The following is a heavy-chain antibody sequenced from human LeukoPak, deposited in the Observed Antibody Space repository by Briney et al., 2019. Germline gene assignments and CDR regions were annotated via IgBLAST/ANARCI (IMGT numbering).Heavy chain of an antibody. CDR3: ARGRGGYALYYYYYMDV. J-gene: IGHJ6*03. V-gene: IGHV4-59*01. Sequence: SETLSLTCTVSGGSISSYYWSWIRQPPGKGLEWIGYINYSGSTYYNPSLKSRVTISVDTSKNQFSLKLSSVTAADTAVYYCARGRGGYALYYYYYMDVWGKGTTVTVSS. CDR1: GGSISSYY. D-gene: IGHD5-12*01. CDR2: INYSGST.